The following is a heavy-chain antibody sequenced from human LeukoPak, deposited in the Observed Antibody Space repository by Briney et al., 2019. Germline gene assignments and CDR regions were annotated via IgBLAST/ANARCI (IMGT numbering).Heavy chain of an antibody. J-gene: IGHJ4*02. CDR1: GFTFNSYA. CDR2: ISGSGGGT. Sequence: QPGGSLRLSCAASGFTFNSYAMSWVRQAPEKGLEWVATISGSGGGTYYADSVKGRFTISRDNSKNTLYLQMNSLRAEDTAVYYCAKRASGSGTSLYYFDYWGQGTLVTVSS. V-gene: IGHV3-23*01. D-gene: IGHD3-10*01. CDR3: AKRASGSGTSLYYFDY.